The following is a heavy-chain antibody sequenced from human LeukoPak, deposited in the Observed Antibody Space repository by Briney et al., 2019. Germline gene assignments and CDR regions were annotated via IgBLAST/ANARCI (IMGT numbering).Heavy chain of an antibody. Sequence: RCVSQAEGGWMEWVSAISGSGGSTYYADSVKGRFTISRDNSKNTLYLQMNSLRAEDTAVYYCAKGYTGFSTSWGQGTLVTVSS. J-gene: IGHJ4*02. D-gene: IGHD5-12*01. CDR3: AKGYTGFSTS. V-gene: IGHV3-23*01. CDR2: ISGSGGST.